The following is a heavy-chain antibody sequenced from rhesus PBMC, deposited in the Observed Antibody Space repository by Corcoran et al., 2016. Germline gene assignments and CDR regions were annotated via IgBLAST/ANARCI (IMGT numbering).Heavy chain of an antibody. CDR1: GGSISDSYR. J-gene: IGHJ4*01. CDR2: IFDNSKST. Sequence: QVQLQESGPGVVKPSETLSLTCAVSGGSISDSYRWSWVRQPPGKGLVGIGYIFDNSKSTNYHPSLKSRVTISKDTSKNQFSLKLSSVTAADTAVYYCARGQSYFDYWGQGVLVTVSS. V-gene: IGHV4S10*01. CDR3: ARGQSYFDY.